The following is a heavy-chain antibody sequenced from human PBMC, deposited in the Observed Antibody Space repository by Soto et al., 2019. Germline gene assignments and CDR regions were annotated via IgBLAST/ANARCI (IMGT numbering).Heavy chain of an antibody. Sequence: EVQVVESGGGLVQPGGSLRLSCAASGFTVSSYYMSWVRQAPGKGLGWVSVLYTGGSTYYADSVNGRFAISSHNSDNTLYLQMNSLRVEDTAEYYCARGDLTDVWGKGTTVTV. CDR2: LYTGGST. V-gene: IGHV3-53*04. CDR3: ARGDLTDV. J-gene: IGHJ6*03. CDR1: GFTVSSYY.